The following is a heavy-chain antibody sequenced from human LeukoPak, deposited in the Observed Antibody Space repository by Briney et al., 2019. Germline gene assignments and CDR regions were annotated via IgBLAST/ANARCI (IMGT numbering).Heavy chain of an antibody. D-gene: IGHD3-10*02. J-gene: IGHJ6*04. V-gene: IGHV3-11*04. CDR2: ISRSGSTI. Sequence: GGSLRLSCAASGFTFSDYNMRWIRQAPGKGLEWVSSISRSGSTIYYADSVKGRFTISRDNAKNSLYLQMNSLRAEDTAVYYCAELGITMIGGVWGKGTTVTISS. CDR1: GFTFSDYN. CDR3: AELGITMIGGV.